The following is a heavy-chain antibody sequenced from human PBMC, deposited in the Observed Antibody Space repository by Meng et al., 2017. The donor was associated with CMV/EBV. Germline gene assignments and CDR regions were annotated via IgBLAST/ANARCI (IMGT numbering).Heavy chain of an antibody. CDR2: IIPIFGTA. CDR3: AREAKEFYFDY. V-gene: IGHV1-69*05. J-gene: IGHJ4*02. CDR1: GYTFTSYY. Sequence: SVKVSCKASGYTFTSYYMHWVRQAPGQGLEWMGGIIPIFGTANYAQKFQGRVTITTDESTSTAYMELSSLRSEDTAVYYCAREAKEFYFDYWGQGTLVTVSS.